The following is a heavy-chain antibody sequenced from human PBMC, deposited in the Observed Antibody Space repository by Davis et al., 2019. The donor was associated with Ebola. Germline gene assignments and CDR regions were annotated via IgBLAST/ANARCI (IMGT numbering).Heavy chain of an antibody. CDR1: GGPIRSYY. D-gene: IGHD3-10*01. CDR2: VSYRGST. CDR3: ATISPQQLWFRLDS. Sequence: SETLSLTCTVSGGPIRSYYWSWIRQPPGKGLEWIGYVSYRGSTNYNPSLKSRVTISVDTSKNQFSLKLSSGTAVDTAVYYCATISPQQLWFRLDSWGQGTLVTVSP. J-gene: IGHJ4*02. V-gene: IGHV4-59*01.